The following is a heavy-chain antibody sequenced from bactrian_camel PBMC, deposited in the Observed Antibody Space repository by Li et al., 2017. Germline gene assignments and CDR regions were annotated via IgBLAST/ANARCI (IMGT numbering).Heavy chain of an antibody. J-gene: IGHJ4*01. V-gene: IGHV3S32*01. CDR3: AARPFTLFGHCSGQTYKY. CDR2: IRRDGGET. D-gene: IGHD3*01. Sequence: VQLVESGGGLVQQGGSLRLSCKVSGHSRGSNCVGWYRLPPGRAPAEREGIAAIRRDGGETWYAASVKGRFTISQDNAKNTVYLQMNSLRPEDTAMYVCAARPFTLFGHCSGQTYKYWGQGTQVTVS. CDR1: GHSRGSNC.